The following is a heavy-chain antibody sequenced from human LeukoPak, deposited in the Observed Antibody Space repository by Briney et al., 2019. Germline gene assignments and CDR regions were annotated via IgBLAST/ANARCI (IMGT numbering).Heavy chain of an antibody. CDR2: INHSGST. J-gene: IGHJ6*03. V-gene: IGHV4-34*01. CDR3: ARRSVSNSPYYYYYMDV. CDR1: GGSLSGYY. Sequence: SETLSLTCAVYGGSLSGYYWSWIRQPPGKGLEWIGEINHSGSTNYNPSLKSRVTISVDTSKNQFSLKLSSVTAADTAVYYCARRSVSNSPYYYYYMDVWGKGTTVTVSS. D-gene: IGHD4-23*01.